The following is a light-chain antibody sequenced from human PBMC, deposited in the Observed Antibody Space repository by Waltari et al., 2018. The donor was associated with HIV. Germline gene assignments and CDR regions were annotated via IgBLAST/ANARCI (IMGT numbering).Light chain of an antibody. CDR3: MQALAT. V-gene: IGKV2-28*01. CDR1: QSLLHSNGYNC. Sequence: DIAMTQSPLSLPVTPGEPASISCRSSQSLLHSNGYNCLDWYQQKPGQSPQLLIYLGSNRASGVPDRFSGSGSGTDFTLKISRVEAEDVGVYYCMQALATFGGGTKVGIK. J-gene: IGKJ4*01. CDR2: LGS.